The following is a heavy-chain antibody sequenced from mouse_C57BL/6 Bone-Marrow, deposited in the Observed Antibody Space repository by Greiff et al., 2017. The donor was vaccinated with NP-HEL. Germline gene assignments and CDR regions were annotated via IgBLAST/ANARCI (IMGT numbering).Heavy chain of an antibody. Sequence: QVQLQQPGAELVKPGASVKLSCKASGYTFTSYWMQWVKQRPGQGLEWIGEIDPSDSYTNYNQKFKGKATLTVDTSSSTAYMQLSSLTSEDSAVYYCARGGYDYDEAYWGQGTLVTVSA. CDR3: ARGGYDYDEAY. CDR1: GYTFTSYW. J-gene: IGHJ3*01. D-gene: IGHD2-4*01. CDR2: IDPSDSYT. V-gene: IGHV1-50*01.